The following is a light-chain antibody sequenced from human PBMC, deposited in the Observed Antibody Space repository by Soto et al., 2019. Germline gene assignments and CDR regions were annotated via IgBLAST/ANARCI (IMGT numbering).Light chain of an antibody. CDR2: SDH. Sequence: QSVLTQPPSASGTPGQRVTISCSGSSSKIGSNIGSNTVNWYQHLPGAAPKLLIHSDHQRPSGVPDRFSGSKSGTSASLAISGLQSEDEGDYYCAAWDDSLNGPWFGGGTKLTVL. CDR1: SSKIGSNIGSNT. CDR3: AAWDDSLNGPW. V-gene: IGLV1-44*01. J-gene: IGLJ3*02.